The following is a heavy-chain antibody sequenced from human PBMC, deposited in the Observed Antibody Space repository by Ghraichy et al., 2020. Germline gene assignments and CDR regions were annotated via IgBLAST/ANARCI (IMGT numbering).Heavy chain of an antibody. Sequence: GGSLRLSRAASGFTFSSYAMHWVRQAPGKGLEWVAVISYDGSNKYYADSVKGRFTISRDNSKNTLYLQMNSLRAEDTAVYYCARSARDYGVLTSWFDPWGQGTLVTVSS. D-gene: IGHD4-17*01. J-gene: IGHJ5*02. CDR2: ISYDGSNK. CDR1: GFTFSSYA. CDR3: ARSARDYGVLTSWFDP. V-gene: IGHV3-30-3*01.